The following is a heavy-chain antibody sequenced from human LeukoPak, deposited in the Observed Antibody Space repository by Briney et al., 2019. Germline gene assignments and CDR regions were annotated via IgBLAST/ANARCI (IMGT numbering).Heavy chain of an antibody. CDR3: ARHYSGSYSLDS. V-gene: IGHV4-4*07. D-gene: IGHD1-26*01. J-gene: IGHJ4*02. CDR2: IYTSGST. Sequence: SETLSLTCTVSGGSISSYYWSWIRQPAGKGLEWIGHIYTSGSTNYNPSLKSRVTMSVGTSKNQFSLKLNSVTAADTAVYYCARHYSGSYSLDSWGQGTLVTVSS. CDR1: GGSISSYY.